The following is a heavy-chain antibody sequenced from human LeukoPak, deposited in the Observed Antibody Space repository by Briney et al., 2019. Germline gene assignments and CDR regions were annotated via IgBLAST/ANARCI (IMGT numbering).Heavy chain of an antibody. D-gene: IGHD3-16*01. CDR3: ASLWGVSGRDY. Sequence: SETLSLTCTVSGGSISSYYWSWIRQPPGKGLEWIGYIYYSGSTNYNPSLKSRVTISVDTSKNQFSLKLSSVTAADTAVYYCASLWGVSGRDYWGQGTLVTVSS. J-gene: IGHJ4*02. CDR2: IYYSGST. V-gene: IGHV4-59*01. CDR1: GGSISSYY.